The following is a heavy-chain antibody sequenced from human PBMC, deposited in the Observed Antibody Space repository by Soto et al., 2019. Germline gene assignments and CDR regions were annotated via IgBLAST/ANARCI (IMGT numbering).Heavy chain of an antibody. V-gene: IGHV3-9*01. D-gene: IGHD6-19*01. CDR1: GFTFDDYA. CDR3: AKDRGSGWEGGFDY. CDR2: ISWNSGSI. J-gene: IGHJ4*02. Sequence: EVQLVESGGGLVQPGRSLRLSCAASGFTFDDYAMHWVRQAPGKGLERVSGISWNSGSIGYADSVKGRFTISRDNAKNSLYLQMNSLRAEDTALYYCAKDRGSGWEGGFDYWGQGTLVTVSS.